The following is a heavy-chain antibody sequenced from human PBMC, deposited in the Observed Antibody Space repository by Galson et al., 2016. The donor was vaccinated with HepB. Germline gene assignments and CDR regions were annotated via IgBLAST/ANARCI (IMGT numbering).Heavy chain of an antibody. CDR3: ARDFPKNWSFDY. J-gene: IGHJ4*02. Sequence: SLRLSCAASGFTFSSYAMSWVRQVPGKGLAWVSAISSSGNETYNADAVKGRFTISRDNSKNTLYLQMNRLRVEDTAVYYCARDFPKNWSFDYWGQGALVTVSS. V-gene: IGHV3-23*01. CDR1: GFTFSSYA. CDR2: ISSSGNET.